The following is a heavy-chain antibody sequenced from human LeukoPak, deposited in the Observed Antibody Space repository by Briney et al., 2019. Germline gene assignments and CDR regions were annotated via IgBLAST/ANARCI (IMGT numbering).Heavy chain of an antibody. CDR2: IIPILGIA. CDR3: ARDPSSGPPS. V-gene: IGHV1-69*04. Sequence: SVKVSCKASGGTFSSYAISWVRQAPGQGPEWMGRIIPILGIANYAQKFQGRVTITADKSTSTAYMELSSLRSEDTAVYYCARDPSSGPPSWGQGTLVTVSS. D-gene: IGHD3-22*01. CDR1: GGTFSSYA. J-gene: IGHJ4*02.